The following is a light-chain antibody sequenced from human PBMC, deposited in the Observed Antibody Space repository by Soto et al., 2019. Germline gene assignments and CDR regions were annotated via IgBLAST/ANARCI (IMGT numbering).Light chain of an antibody. CDR3: GGWDDSLSGPV. CDR2: RNN. Sequence: QSVLTQPPSASGTPGQRVNISCSGSSSNIGSNYVYWYRQFPGTAPKLLIQRNNEGPSGVPARFSGSKSGTSASLAISGLRSEDEADYYCGGWDDSLSGPVFGGGTKLTVL. J-gene: IGLJ2*01. V-gene: IGLV1-47*01. CDR1: SSNIGSNY.